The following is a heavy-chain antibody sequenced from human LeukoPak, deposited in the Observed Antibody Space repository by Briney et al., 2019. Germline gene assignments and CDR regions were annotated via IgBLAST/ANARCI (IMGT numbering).Heavy chain of an antibody. CDR1: GFTVSSNY. CDR3: AKDLLGLRFLDY. CDR2: IYSSGST. Sequence: GGSLRLSCAASGFTVSSNYMSWVRQAPGKGLEWVSVIYSSGSTYYADSVKGRFTISRDHSKNTLYLQMNSLRAEDTAVYYCAKDLLGLRFLDYWGQGTLVTVSS. V-gene: IGHV3-53*01. D-gene: IGHD3-3*01. J-gene: IGHJ4*02.